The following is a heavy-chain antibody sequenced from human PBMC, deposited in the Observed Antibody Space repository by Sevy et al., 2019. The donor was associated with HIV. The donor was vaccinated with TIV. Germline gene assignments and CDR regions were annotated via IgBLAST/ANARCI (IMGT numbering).Heavy chain of an antibody. Sequence: ASVKVSCKASGYTFTGYYMHWVRQAPGQGLEWMGWINPNSGGTNYAQKFQGRVTMTRDTSIGTAYMELRRLGSDDTAVYYCARDPGYYDSSGYYSLGMDVWGQGTTVTVSS. CDR3: ARDPGYYDSSGYYSLGMDV. CDR2: INPNSGGT. V-gene: IGHV1-2*02. D-gene: IGHD3-22*01. J-gene: IGHJ6*02. CDR1: GYTFTGYY.